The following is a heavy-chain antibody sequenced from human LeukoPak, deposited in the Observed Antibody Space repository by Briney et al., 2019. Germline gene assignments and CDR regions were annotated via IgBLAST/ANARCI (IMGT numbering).Heavy chain of an antibody. J-gene: IGHJ4*02. CDR1: GGSISSGGYY. CDR3: ARYQLLSPYYFDF. D-gene: IGHD2-2*01. CDR2: INHSGST. V-gene: IGHV4-39*07. Sequence: PSETLSLTCTVSGGSISSGGYYWSWIRQPPGKGLEWIGEINHSGSTNYSPSLKSRVTISVDTSKNQFSLKLSSATAADTAVYYCARYQLLSPYYFDFWGQGTLVTVSS.